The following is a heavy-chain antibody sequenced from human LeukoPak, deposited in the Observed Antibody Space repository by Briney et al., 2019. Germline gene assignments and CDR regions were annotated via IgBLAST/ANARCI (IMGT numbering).Heavy chain of an antibody. D-gene: IGHD2-15*01. CDR3: ARLGYCSGGSCYSFLFDY. J-gene: IGHJ4*02. CDR1: GGSFSGYY. CDR2: INHSGST. V-gene: IGHV4-34*01. Sequence: PLETLSLTCAVYGGSFSGYYWSWIRQPPGKGLEWIGEINHSGSTNYNPSLKSRVTISVDTSKNQFSLKLSSVTAADTAVYYCARLGYCSGGSCYSFLFDYWGQGTLVTVSS.